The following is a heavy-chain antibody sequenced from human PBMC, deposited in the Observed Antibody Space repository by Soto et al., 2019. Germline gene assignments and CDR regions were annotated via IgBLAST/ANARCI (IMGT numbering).Heavy chain of an antibody. CDR1: GFTFSSYA. CDR2: ISGSGGST. CDR3: AKRGRASGDFDY. Sequence: EVQLLESGGGLVQPGGSLRLSCVASGFTFSSYAMRWVRQAPGKGLEWVSSISGSGGSTYHADSVKGRFTISRDNSKNTLYLQMNSLRVEDTAVYYCAKRGRASGDFDYWGQGTLVTVSS. D-gene: IGHD7-27*01. V-gene: IGHV3-23*01. J-gene: IGHJ4*02.